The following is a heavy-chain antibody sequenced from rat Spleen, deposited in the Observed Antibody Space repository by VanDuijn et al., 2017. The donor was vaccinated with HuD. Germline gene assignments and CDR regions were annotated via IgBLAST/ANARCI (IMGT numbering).Heavy chain of an antibody. CDR1: GFSLTSNG. D-gene: IGHD5-1*01. CDR2: IWAGGIT. CDR3: DRHSAGTLGY. V-gene: IGHV2-72*01. Sequence: QVQLKESGPGLMQPSETLSLTCTVSGFSLTSNGVGWVRQPLGKGLVWMGTIWAGGITTYNSAVQYRLSISRDTSKSQVFLKMNSLQPEDTGTYYCDRHSAGTLGYWGQGVMVTVSS. J-gene: IGHJ2*01.